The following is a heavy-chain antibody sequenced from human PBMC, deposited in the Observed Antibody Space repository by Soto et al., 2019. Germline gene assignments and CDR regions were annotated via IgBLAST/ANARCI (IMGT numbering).Heavy chain of an antibody. V-gene: IGHV1-69*13. D-gene: IGHD4-4*01. CDR2: IIPIFGTA. CDR1: GGTFSSYA. J-gene: IGHJ6*04. CDR3: ARDTIGRRVTTVGYYYGMDG. Sequence: YSLQVSCKASGGTFSSYAISWVRQAPGQGLEWMGGIIPIFGTANYAQKFQGRVTITADESTSTAYMELSSLRSEDTAVYYCARDTIGRRVTTVGYYYGMDGWGKGTTVTV.